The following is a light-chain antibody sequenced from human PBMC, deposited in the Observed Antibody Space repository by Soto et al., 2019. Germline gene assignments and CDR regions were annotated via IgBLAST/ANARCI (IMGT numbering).Light chain of an antibody. CDR2: GAS. V-gene: IGKV3-20*01. J-gene: IGKJ1*01. CDR1: QSVSSSS. CDR3: QQYGDSTRT. Sequence: EIVLTQSPGTLSLSPGERATLSCRASQSVSSSSLAWYQQKPGQAPRLLIYGASNRATGIPDRFSGSGSGTDFTLTISRLEPEDFALYYCQQYGDSTRTFGQGTKV.